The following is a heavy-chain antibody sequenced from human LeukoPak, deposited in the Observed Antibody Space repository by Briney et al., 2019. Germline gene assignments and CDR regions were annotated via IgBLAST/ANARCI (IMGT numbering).Heavy chain of an antibody. Sequence: PGGSLRLSCAASGFTFSSYDIHWVRQATGKGLEWVSAIGTAGDTYYPGSVKGRFTISRENAKNSLYLQMNSLRAGDTAVYFCARDGAEGDNSAFDMWGQGTVVTVSS. CDR3: ARDGAEGDNSAFDM. CDR1: GFTFSSYD. V-gene: IGHV3-13*01. J-gene: IGHJ3*02. CDR2: IGTAGDT. D-gene: IGHD3-22*01.